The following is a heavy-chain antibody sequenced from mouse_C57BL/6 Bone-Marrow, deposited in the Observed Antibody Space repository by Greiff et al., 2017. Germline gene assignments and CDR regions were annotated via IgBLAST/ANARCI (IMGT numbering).Heavy chain of an antibody. D-gene: IGHD1-1*01. J-gene: IGHJ3*01. CDR1: GFTFSSYG. Sequence: EVKLVESGGDLVKPGGSLKLSCAASGFTFSSYGMSWVRQTPDKRLEWVATISSGGSYTYYPDSVKGRFTISRDNAKNTLYRQMSSLKSEDTAMYYCARPPGDGSSYGFAYWGKGTLVTVSA. CDR2: ISSGGSYT. CDR3: ARPPGDGSSYGFAY. V-gene: IGHV5-6*01.